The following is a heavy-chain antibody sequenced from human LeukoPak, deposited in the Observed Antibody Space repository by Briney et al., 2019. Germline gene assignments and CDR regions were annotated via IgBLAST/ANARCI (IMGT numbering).Heavy chain of an antibody. J-gene: IGHJ5*02. CDR3: ARHPYSGSYGGNNWFDP. V-gene: IGHV4-4*09. D-gene: IGHD1-26*01. CDR2: IHTSGSS. Sequence: SETLSLTCTGSGGSISGDYWSWIRQPPGKGLEGIGYIHTSGSSNYNPSLKSRVTISVDTSNDPFSLKLSSVTAADTAVYYCARHPYSGSYGGNNWFDPWGQGTLVTVSS. CDR1: GGSISGDY.